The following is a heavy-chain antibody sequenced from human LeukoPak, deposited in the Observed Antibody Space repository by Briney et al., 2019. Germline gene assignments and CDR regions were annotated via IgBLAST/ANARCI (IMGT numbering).Heavy chain of an antibody. D-gene: IGHD3-3*01. V-gene: IGHV4-4*02. CDR1: GGSVINTNW. Sequence: RSSGTLSLTCGVSGGSVINTNWWPWVRQPPGKGLEWIGEVHLDGRTNYNPSLESRLTMSVDVSENQVSLKLTSVTAADTAVYYCAREGGFYRPLDYSGQGTLVTVSS. CDR3: AREGGFYRPLDY. J-gene: IGHJ4*02. CDR2: VHLDGRT.